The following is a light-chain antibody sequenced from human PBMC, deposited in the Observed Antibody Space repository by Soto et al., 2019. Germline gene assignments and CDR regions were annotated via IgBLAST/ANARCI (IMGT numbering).Light chain of an antibody. Sequence: QSALTQPASVSGSPGQSITISCTGTSSDVGSFNYVSWYQQHPGKVPKLIIYDVTNRPSGVSNRFSGSKSGNTASLTISGLQAEDEADYYCSSYTTSSTVLFGGGTKLTVL. CDR3: SSYTTSSTVL. V-gene: IGLV2-14*01. CDR2: DVT. CDR1: SSDVGSFNY. J-gene: IGLJ2*01.